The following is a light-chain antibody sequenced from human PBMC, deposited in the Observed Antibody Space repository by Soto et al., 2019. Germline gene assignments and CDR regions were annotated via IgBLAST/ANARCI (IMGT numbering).Light chain of an antibody. V-gene: IGLV2-8*01. CDR3: SSYAGTKTLV. J-gene: IGLJ2*01. CDR2: EVS. CDR1: ISDIGTYYY. Sequence: QSALTQPPSASGSPGQSVTISCTGTISDIGTYYYVSWYQQHPGKAPKLIIYEVSERPSGVPDRFSGSKSGNTASLTVSGLHAEDEAHYYCSSYAGTKTLVFGGGTKLTVL.